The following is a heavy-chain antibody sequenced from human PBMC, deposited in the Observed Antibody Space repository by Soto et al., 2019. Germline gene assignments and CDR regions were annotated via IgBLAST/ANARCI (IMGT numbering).Heavy chain of an antibody. CDR2: ISYDGSNK. Sequence: XGSLRLSCAASGFTFSSYAMHWVRQAPGKGLEWVAVISYDGSNKYYADSVKGRFTISRDNSKNTLYLQMNSLRAEDTAVCYCARVPIQLWAPFDYWGQGTLVTVSS. CDR1: GFTFSSYA. J-gene: IGHJ4*02. CDR3: ARVPIQLWAPFDY. V-gene: IGHV3-30-3*01. D-gene: IGHD5-18*01.